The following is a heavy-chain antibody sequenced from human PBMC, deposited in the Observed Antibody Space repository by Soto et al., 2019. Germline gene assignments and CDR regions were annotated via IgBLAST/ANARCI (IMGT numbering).Heavy chain of an antibody. CDR1: GFTFSSYW. V-gene: IGHV3-7*03. CDR3: ARESSSWYIRYYYYGMDV. CDR2: IKQDGSEK. Sequence: LRLSCAASGFTFSSYWMSWVRQAPGKGLEWVANIKQDGSEKYYVDSVKGRFTISRDNAKNSLYLQMNSLRAEDTAVYYCARESSSWYIRYYYYGMDVWGQGTTVTVSS. D-gene: IGHD6-13*01. J-gene: IGHJ6*02.